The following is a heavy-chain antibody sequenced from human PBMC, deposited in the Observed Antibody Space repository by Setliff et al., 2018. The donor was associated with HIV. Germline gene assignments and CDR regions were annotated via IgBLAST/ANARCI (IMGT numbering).Heavy chain of an antibody. CDR2: INPNSGGT. CDR1: GYTFTGNY. CDR3: ARTPLHYYDSSGYYFFDY. Sequence: ASVKVSCKASGYTFTGNYIHWVRQAPGQGLEWMGWINPNSGGTNYEQKFQGRVTMTRDTSISTAYMELRSLRSEDTAVYYCARTPLHYYDSSGYYFFDYWGQGTLVTVSS. D-gene: IGHD3-22*01. V-gene: IGHV1-2*02. J-gene: IGHJ4*02.